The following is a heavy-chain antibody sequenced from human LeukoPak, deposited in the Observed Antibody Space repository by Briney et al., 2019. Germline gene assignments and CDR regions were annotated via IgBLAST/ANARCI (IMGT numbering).Heavy chain of an antibody. CDR2: IKQDGSEK. V-gene: IGHV3-7*03. J-gene: IGHJ6*03. D-gene: IGHD6-19*01. CDR1: GFTFSSYW. CDR3: AHTRAVARDPYYYYMDV. Sequence: PGGSLRLSCAASGFTFSSYWMSWVRQAPGKGLEWVANIKQDGSEKYYVDSVKGRFTISRDNAKNSLYLQMNSLRAEDTAVYYCAHTRAVARDPYYYYMDVWGKGTTVTVSS.